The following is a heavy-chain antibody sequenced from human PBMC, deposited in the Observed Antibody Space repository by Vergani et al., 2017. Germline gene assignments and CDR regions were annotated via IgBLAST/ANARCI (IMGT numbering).Heavy chain of an antibody. D-gene: IGHD4-17*01. CDR2: IYYSGST. V-gene: IGHV4-59*11. J-gene: IGHJ6*02. Sequence: QVQLQESGPGLVKPSETLSLTCTVSGGSISSHYWSWIRQPPGKGLEWIGYIYYSGSTNYNPSLKSRVTISVDTSKNQFSLKLSSVTAADTAVYYCARGPRPHDYGDHNGYYYYYYGMDVWGQGTTVTVSS. CDR1: GGSISSHY. CDR3: ARGPRPHDYGDHNGYYYYYYGMDV.